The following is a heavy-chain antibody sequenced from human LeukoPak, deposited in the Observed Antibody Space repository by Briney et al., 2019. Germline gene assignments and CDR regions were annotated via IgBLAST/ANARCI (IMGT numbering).Heavy chain of an antibody. CDR3: AKVRRMASIPAGAFDI. Sequence: GGSLSLSCAVSGFTFSSYAMFWVRQAPGKGLECVSSISGSGGSTYYTDSVKGRFTISRDNSKNTLYLQMNSLRAEDTAVYYCAKVRRMASIPAGAFDIWGQGTMVAVSS. D-gene: IGHD5-24*01. CDR1: GFTFSSYA. V-gene: IGHV3-23*01. CDR2: ISGSGGST. J-gene: IGHJ3*02.